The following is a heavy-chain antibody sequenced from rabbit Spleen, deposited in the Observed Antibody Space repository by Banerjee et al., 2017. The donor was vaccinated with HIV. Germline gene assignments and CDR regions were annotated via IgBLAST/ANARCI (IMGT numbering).Heavy chain of an antibody. CDR1: GFSFSSSYS. J-gene: IGHJ6*01. CDR3: ARDTSSSFSSYGMDL. Sequence: QSLEESGGDLVKPGASLTLTCTASGFSFSSSYSMCWVRQAPGKGLEWIACIYVGSGGFTYYATWAKGRFTISKTSSTTVTLQMTRLTAADTATYFCARDTSSSFSSYGMDLWGQGTLVTVS. CDR2: IYVGSGGFT. D-gene: IGHD1-1*01. V-gene: IGHV1S40*01.